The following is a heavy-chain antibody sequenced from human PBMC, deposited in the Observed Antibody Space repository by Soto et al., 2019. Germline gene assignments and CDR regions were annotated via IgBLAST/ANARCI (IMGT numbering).Heavy chain of an antibody. CDR3: ARHVITGTTYYFDY. J-gene: IGHJ4*02. CDR2: IKQDGSEK. D-gene: IGHD1-20*01. Sequence: EVQLVESGGGLVQPGGSLRLSCAASGFTFSSYWMSWVRQAPGKGLEWVANIKQDGSEKYYVDSVKGRFTISRDNAKNSLYLQMISLRAEDTAVYYCARHVITGTTYYFDYWGQGTLVTVSS. CDR1: GFTFSSYW. V-gene: IGHV3-7*01.